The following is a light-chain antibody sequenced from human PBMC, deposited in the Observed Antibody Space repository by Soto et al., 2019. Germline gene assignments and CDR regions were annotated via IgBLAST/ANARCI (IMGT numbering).Light chain of an antibody. CDR2: GVS. CDR3: CSYTSSTNYV. J-gene: IGLJ1*01. CDR1: TSDVSIYNY. V-gene: IGLV2-14*01. Sequence: QSALTQPASVSGSPGQSITISCTGITSDVSIYNYVSWYQQHPGKAPKLMIYGVSNRPSGVSNRFSGAKSGHTASLTISGLQVEDEADYYCCSYTSSTNYVFGPGTKLTVL.